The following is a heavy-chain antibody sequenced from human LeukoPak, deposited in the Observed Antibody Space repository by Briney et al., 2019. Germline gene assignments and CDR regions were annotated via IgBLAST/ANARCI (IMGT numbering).Heavy chain of an antibody. CDR2: ISSSSSYI. CDR3: AREGWDCSGGSCYYYYYMDV. D-gene: IGHD2-15*01. V-gene: IGHV3-21*01. J-gene: IGHJ6*03. CDR1: GFTFSSHG. Sequence: GGSLRLSCAASGFTFSSHGMNWVRQAPGKGLEWVSSISSSSSYIYYADSVKGRFTISRDNAKNSLYLQMNSLRAEDTAVYYCAREGWDCSGGSCYYYYYMDVWGKGTTVTISS.